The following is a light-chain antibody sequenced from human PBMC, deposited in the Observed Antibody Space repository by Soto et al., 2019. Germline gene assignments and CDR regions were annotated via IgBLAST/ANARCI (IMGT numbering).Light chain of an antibody. CDR2: NVT. CDR3: SSYTSSSTPNWV. Sequence: QSALTQPASVSGSPGQSITISCTGTSSDVGGYNYVSWYQQHPGKAPKLMIYNVTNRPSGVSNRFSGSKSGNTASLTISGLQAKDEADYYCSSYTSSSTPNWVFGGGTKLTVL. CDR1: SSDVGGYNY. V-gene: IGLV2-14*01. J-gene: IGLJ3*02.